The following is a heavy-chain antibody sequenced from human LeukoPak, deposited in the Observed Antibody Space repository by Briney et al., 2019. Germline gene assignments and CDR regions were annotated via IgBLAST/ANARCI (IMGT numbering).Heavy chain of an antibody. CDR1: GFTLSSYW. J-gene: IGHJ4*02. V-gene: IGHV3-7*03. CDR2: IKKDRSEK. CDR3: ARGGYYDNSGASDY. Sequence: PGGSLRLSCAASGFTLSSYWMSWVRQAPGKGLEWVANIKKDRSEKYYVDSVKGRFTISRDNAKNSLYLQMNSLRAEDTALYYCARGGYYDNSGASDYWGQGTLVTVSS. D-gene: IGHD3-22*01.